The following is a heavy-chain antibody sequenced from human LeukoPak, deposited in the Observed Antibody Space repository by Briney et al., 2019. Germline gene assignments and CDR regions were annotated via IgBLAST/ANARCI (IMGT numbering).Heavy chain of an antibody. J-gene: IGHJ4*02. CDR1: GFTFSSYA. V-gene: IGHV3-23*01. D-gene: IGHD3-10*01. Sequence: PGGSLRLSCAASGFTFSSYAMSWVRQAPGKGLEWVSAISGSGGSTYYADSVKGRFTISRDNSKNTLYLQMNSLRAEDTAVYYCAKDHLSPYGSGSYPEGVGYWGQGTLVTVSS. CDR2: ISGSGGST. CDR3: AKDHLSPYGSGSYPEGVGY.